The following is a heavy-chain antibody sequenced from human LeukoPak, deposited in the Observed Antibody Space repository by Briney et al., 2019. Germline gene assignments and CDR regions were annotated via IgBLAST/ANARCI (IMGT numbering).Heavy chain of an antibody. J-gene: IGHJ4*02. V-gene: IGHV4-59*08. CDR2: ISDSGST. CDR1: GGSISSYY. D-gene: IGHD6-19*01. CDR3: ARHGGGWTFDY. Sequence: SSETLSLTCTVSGGSISSYYWSWIRQPPGKGLEWIGYISDSGSTNYNSSLKSRVTISVDTSKTHFSLKLRSVTAADTAVYYCARHGGGWTFDYWGQGTLVTASS.